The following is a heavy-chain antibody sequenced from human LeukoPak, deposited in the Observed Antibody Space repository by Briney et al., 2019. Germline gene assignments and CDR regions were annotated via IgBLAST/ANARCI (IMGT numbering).Heavy chain of an antibody. J-gene: IGHJ4*02. V-gene: IGHV4-4*09. CDR3: ARDPEGHGYYFDY. Sequence: SETLSLTCTVSGGAIGTYYWSWIRQTPGRGLEWIGYIYTSGSTNYNPSLKSRVSMSVDTSKNQFSLKLSSVTAADTAVYYCARDPEGHGYYFDYWGQGALVTVSS. D-gene: IGHD3-3*01. CDR2: IYTSGST. CDR1: GGAIGTYY.